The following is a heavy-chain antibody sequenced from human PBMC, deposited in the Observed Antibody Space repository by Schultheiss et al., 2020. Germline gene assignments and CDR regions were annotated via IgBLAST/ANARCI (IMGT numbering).Heavy chain of an antibody. CDR1: GGSISSYY. CDR2: IYYSGST. J-gene: IGHJ6*02. Sequence: SETLSLTCTVSGGSISSYYWSWIRQPPGKGLEWIGYIYYSGSTNYNPSLKSRVTISVDTSKNQFSLKLSSVTAADTAVYYCARLNLGSYTYGMDVWGQGTTVTVS. V-gene: IGHV4-59*12. CDR3: ARLNLGSYTYGMDV. D-gene: IGHD3-10*01.